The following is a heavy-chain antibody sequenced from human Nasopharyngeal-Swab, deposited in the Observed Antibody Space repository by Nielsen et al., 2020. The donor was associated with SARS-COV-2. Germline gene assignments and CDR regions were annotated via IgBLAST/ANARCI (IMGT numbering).Heavy chain of an antibody. J-gene: IGHJ4*02. Sequence: GESLKISCAAPGFTFNSYGIHWVRQAPGKGLEWVAVLSYDGSNKYYADSVKGRFTISRDKSKNTLYLQMHSPRAQDTAVYYCAKDLVGATPLDYWGQGTLVTVSS. V-gene: IGHV3-30*18. CDR1: GFTFNSYG. CDR3: AKDLVGATPLDY. CDR2: LSYDGSNK. D-gene: IGHD1-26*01.